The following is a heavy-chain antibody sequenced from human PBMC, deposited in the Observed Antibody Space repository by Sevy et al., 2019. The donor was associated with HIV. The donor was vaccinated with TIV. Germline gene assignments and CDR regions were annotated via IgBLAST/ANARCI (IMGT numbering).Heavy chain of an antibody. Sequence: SETQSLTCTVSGGSISSSSYYWGWIRQPPGKGLEWIGSIYNSGSTYYNPSLKSRVTISVDTSKNQFSRKLSSVTDADTAVYYCARLGVVVVPAATRGMSAAVSHWYFDLWGRGTLVTVSS. D-gene: IGHD2-2*01. J-gene: IGHJ2*01. V-gene: IGHV4-39*01. CDR3: ARLGVVVVPAATRGMSAAVSHWYFDL. CDR2: IYNSGST. CDR1: GGSISSSSYY.